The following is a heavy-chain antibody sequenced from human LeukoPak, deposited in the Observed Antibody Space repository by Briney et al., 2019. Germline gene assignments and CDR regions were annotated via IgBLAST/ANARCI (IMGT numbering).Heavy chain of an antibody. V-gene: IGHV3-30*04. CDR3: ARGATYYYDSSSPPDFDY. J-gene: IGHJ4*02. Sequence: GRSLRLSCAASGFAFSSYAMHWVRQAPGKGLEWVAVISYDGRNKYYADSVKGRFTISRDNSKNTLYLQMNSLRAEDTAVYYCARGATYYYDSSSPPDFDYWGQGTLVTVSS. CDR1: GFAFSSYA. CDR2: ISYDGRNK. D-gene: IGHD3-22*01.